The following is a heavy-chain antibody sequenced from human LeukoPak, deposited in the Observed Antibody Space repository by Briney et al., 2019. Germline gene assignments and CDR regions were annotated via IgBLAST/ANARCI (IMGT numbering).Heavy chain of an antibody. D-gene: IGHD3-22*01. V-gene: IGHV3-20*04. Sequence: EGSLRLSCAASGFTFDDYGMSWVRQAPGKGLEWVSGINWNGGSTGYADSVKGRFTISRDNAKNSLYLQMNSLRAEDTALYYCARGITMIAHFDYWGQGTLVTVSS. CDR2: INWNGGST. J-gene: IGHJ4*02. CDR3: ARGITMIAHFDY. CDR1: GFTFDDYG.